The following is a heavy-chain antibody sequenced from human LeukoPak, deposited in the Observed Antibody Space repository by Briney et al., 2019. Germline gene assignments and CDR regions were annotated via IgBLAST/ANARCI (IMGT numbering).Heavy chain of an antibody. J-gene: IGHJ4*02. D-gene: IGHD3-9*01. CDR1: GYTFTGYY. CDR3: ARGVDYDILTGYYMGDY. Sequence: ASVKVSCKASGYTFTGYYMHWVRQAPGQGREWMGWINPNSGGTNYAQKFQGRVTMTRDTSISTAYMELSRLRSDDTAVYYCARGVDYDILTGYYMGDYWGQGTLVTVPS. CDR2: INPNSGGT. V-gene: IGHV1-2*02.